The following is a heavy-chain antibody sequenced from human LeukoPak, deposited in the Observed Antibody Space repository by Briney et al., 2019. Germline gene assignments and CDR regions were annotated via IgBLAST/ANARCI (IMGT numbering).Heavy chain of an antibody. CDR3: ARAPVTTRDYYYYYMDV. CDR2: IYYSGST. Sequence: SETLSLTCTVSGGSISSYYWSWIRQPPGKGLEWIGDIYYSGSTNYNPSLKSRVTISVDTSKNQFSLKLSSVTAADTAVYYCARAPVTTRDYYYYYMDVWGKGTTVTVSS. D-gene: IGHD4-17*01. V-gene: IGHV4-59*01. J-gene: IGHJ6*03. CDR1: GGSISSYY.